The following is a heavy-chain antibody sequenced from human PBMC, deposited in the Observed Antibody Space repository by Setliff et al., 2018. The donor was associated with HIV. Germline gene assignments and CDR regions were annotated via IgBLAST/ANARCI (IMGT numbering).Heavy chain of an antibody. CDR2: MNPNSGNT. Sequence: GASVKVSCKASGYTFTNSDINWVRQATGQGLEWMGWMNPNSGNTGYAQKFQGRVIMTGDTSITTAYMELSSLRSDDTAVYYCARGAWYTSGWYSSRYMDVWGKGTTVTVSS. V-gene: IGHV1-8*02. CDR3: ARGAWYTSGWYSSRYMDV. D-gene: IGHD6-19*01. CDR1: GYTFTNSD. J-gene: IGHJ6*03.